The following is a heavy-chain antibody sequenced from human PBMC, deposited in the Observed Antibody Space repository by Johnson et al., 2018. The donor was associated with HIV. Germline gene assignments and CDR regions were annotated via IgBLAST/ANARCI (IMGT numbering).Heavy chain of an antibody. J-gene: IGHJ3*01. CDR1: GFTFSNYI. D-gene: IGHD2-15*01. CDR2: ISYDGQNK. Sequence: QVQLEESGGGVVQPGTSLRLSCAISGFTFSNYIMHWVRKAQGKGPEWVAGISYDGQNKDYGQSGRGRVTISRDNSKSTLILQMDSLRADDTAVYYCARDRIQWWSYVGTFDGWGQGTTVTVSS. CDR3: ARDRIQWWSYVGTFDG. V-gene: IGHV3-30*04.